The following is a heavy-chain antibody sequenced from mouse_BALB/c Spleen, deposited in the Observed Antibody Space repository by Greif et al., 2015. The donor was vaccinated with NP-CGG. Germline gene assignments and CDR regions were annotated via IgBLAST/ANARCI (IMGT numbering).Heavy chain of an antibody. CDR2: IYPGSGNT. D-gene: IGHD4-1*01. CDR1: GYTFTDYY. J-gene: IGHJ4*01. CDR3: ARRTGTGAMDY. Sequence: VVESGPELVKPGASVKISCKASGYTFTDYYINWVKQKPGQGLEWIGWIYPGSGNTKYNEKFKGKATLTVDTSSSTAHMQLISLTSEDTAVYFCARRTGTGAMDYWGQGTSVTVSS. V-gene: IGHV1-84*02.